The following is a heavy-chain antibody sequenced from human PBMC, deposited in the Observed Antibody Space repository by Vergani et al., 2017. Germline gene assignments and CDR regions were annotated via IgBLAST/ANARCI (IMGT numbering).Heavy chain of an antibody. Sequence: QVQLVQSGAEVKKPGASVKVSCKASGYTFTSYAMHWVRQAPGQRLEWMGWINTGNGNTKYSQKFQGRVTITRDTSASTAYMELSSLRSEDTAVYYCARVWIQLWTDAFDIWGQGTMVTVSS. CDR3: ARVWIQLWTDAFDI. V-gene: IGHV1-3*04. CDR1: GYTFTSYA. CDR2: INTGNGNT. D-gene: IGHD5-18*01. J-gene: IGHJ3*02.